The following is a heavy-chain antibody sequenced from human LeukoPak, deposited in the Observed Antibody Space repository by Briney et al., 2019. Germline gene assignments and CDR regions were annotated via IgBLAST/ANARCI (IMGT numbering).Heavy chain of an antibody. Sequence: PSETLSLTCAVYGGSFSGYYWSWIRQPPGKGLEWIGEINHSGSTNYNPSLKSRVTISVDTSKNQFSLKLSSVTAADTAVYYCARGPYSGSYYYYYGMDVWGQGTTVTVSS. CDR2: INHSGST. D-gene: IGHD1-26*01. CDR3: ARGPYSGSYYYYYGMDV. CDR1: GGSFSGYY. J-gene: IGHJ6*02. V-gene: IGHV4-34*01.